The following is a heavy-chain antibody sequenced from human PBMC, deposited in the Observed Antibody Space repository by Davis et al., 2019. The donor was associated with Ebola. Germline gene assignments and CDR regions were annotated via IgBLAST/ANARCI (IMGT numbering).Heavy chain of an antibody. CDR1: GSPSSTYG. CDR3: ARVRGYPADAFDI. J-gene: IGHJ3*02. V-gene: IGHV3-30*03. CDR2: ISYDGSNK. Sequence: GGPLRLPCPASGSPSSTYGMHWVRKPPGKGWEWVAAISYDGSNKYYADAVKGRFTISRDNSKNTLYLQMNSLRAEDTAVYYCARVRGYPADAFDIWGQGTMVTVSS. D-gene: IGHD2-15*01.